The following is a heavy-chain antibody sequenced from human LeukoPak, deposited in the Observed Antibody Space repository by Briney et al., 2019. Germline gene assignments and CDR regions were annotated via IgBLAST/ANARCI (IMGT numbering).Heavy chain of an antibody. CDR1: GYSFTAYW. Sequence: GEYLKISRRCFGYSFTAYWIARVSQMPGKGMEWMATIYPGDSATTYSPSFQGQVTISADKSITTAYLQWSSLKASDTAMYYCARPAAGLGGFDYWGQGTLVTVSS. V-gene: IGHV5-51*01. D-gene: IGHD3-16*01. J-gene: IGHJ4*02. CDR3: ARPAAGLGGFDY. CDR2: IYPGDSAT.